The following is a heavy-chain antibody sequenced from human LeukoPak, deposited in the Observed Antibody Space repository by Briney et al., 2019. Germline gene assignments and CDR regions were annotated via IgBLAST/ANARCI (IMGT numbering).Heavy chain of an antibody. CDR3: ARGPTVTLGGAFDI. J-gene: IGHJ3*02. V-gene: IGHV4-30-2*01. Sequence: PSETLSLTCTVSGGSISSGGYYWSWIRQPPGKGLEWIGYIYHSGSTYYNPSLKSRVTISVDRSKNQFSLKLSSVTAADTAVYYCARGPTVTLGGAFDIWGQGTMVTVSS. CDR2: IYHSGST. D-gene: IGHD4-17*01. CDR1: GGSISSGGYY.